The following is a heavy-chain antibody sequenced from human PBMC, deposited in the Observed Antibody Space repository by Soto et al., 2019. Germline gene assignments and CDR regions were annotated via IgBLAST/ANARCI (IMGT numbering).Heavy chain of an antibody. Sequence: QVQLVQSGAEVKKPGSSVKVSCKASGGTFSSYAISWVRQAPGQGLEWMGGSIPIFGTANYAQKFQGRVTITADESTSTAYMELSSLRSEDTAVYYCARGLSTPRPYSYGPHYYYYGMDVWGQGTTVTVSS. CDR1: GGTFSSYA. D-gene: IGHD5-18*01. CDR2: SIPIFGTA. CDR3: ARGLSTPRPYSYGPHYYYYGMDV. V-gene: IGHV1-69*01. J-gene: IGHJ6*02.